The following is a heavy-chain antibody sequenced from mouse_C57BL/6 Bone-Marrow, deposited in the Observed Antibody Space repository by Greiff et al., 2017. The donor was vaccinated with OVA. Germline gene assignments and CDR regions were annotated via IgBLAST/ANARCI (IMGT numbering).Heavy chain of an antibody. CDR2: INPSSGYT. J-gene: IGHJ2*01. Sequence: QVQLQQSGAELARPGASVKMSCKASGYTFTSYTMHWVKQRPGQGLEWIGYINPSSGYTKYNQKFKDKATLTADKSSSTAYMQLSSLTSKDAAVYYCARRGDYDPRYWGQGTTLTVSS. D-gene: IGHD2-4*01. CDR3: ARRGDYDPRY. CDR1: GYTFTSYT. V-gene: IGHV1-4*01.